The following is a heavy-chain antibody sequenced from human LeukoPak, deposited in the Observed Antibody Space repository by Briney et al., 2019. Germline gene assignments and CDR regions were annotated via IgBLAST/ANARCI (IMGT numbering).Heavy chain of an antibody. J-gene: IGHJ4*02. D-gene: IGHD2-2*01. Sequence: GGSLRLSCAASAFTFSSYSMNWVRQAPGKGLEWVSSISSSSSYIYYADSVKGRFTISRDNAKNSLYLQMNSLRAEDTAVYYCARDRGYCSSTSCLFGYWGQGTLVTVSS. V-gene: IGHV3-21*01. CDR1: AFTFSSYS. CDR3: ARDRGYCSSTSCLFGY. CDR2: ISSSSSYI.